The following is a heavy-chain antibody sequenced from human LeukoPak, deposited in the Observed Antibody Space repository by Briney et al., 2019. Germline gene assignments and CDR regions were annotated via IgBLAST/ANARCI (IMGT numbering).Heavy chain of an antibody. V-gene: IGHV1-8*03. CDR3: ARGLYSSSAIYFDY. J-gene: IGHJ4*02. CDR2: MNPNSGNT. CDR1: GYTFTSYD. D-gene: IGHD6-6*01. Sequence: AASVKVSCKASGYTFTSYDINWVRQATGQGLGWMGWMNPNSGNTGYAQKFQGRVTITRNTSISTAYMELSSLRSEDTAVYYCARGLYSSSAIYFDYWGQGTLVTVSS.